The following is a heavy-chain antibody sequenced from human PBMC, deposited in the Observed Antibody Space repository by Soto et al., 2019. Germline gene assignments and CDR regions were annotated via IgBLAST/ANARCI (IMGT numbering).Heavy chain of an antibody. J-gene: IGHJ5*02. CDR1: GGHFSGYG. CDR3: AKVNKKTTVTHVDWFDP. D-gene: IGHD4-17*01. V-gene: IGHV3-23*01. Sequence: GSMRLPSAASGGHFSGYGESRVRPEPGKGLEWVSAISGSGGSTYYAGAVKGRFTISRDNSKNTLYLQMNSLRAEDTAVYYCAKVNKKTTVTHVDWFDPWGQGTLVTGSS. CDR2: ISGSGGST.